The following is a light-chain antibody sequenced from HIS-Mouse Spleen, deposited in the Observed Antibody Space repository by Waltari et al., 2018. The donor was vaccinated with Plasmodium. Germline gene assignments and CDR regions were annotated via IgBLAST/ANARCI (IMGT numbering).Light chain of an antibody. J-gene: IGLJ3*02. CDR3: YSTDSSGNHRV. V-gene: IGLV3-10*01. CDR1: ALPKKY. Sequence: SYELTQPPSVSVSPGQTARITCSGDALPKKYAYWYQQKSGQAPVLVSYEDRKRPSGIPERFSGSSSETMATLTISGAQVEDEADYYCYSTDSSGNHRVFGGGTKLTVL. CDR2: EDR.